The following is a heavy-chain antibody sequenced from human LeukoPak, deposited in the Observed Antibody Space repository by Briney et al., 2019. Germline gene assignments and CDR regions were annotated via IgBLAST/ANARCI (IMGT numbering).Heavy chain of an antibody. CDR1: GYTFTSYY. V-gene: IGHV1-46*01. CDR2: NNPSSGGT. D-gene: IGHD6-19*01. J-gene: IGHJ5*01. CDR3: ARDRSSGWSFDF. Sequence: ASVKVSCKASGYTFTSYYIHWVRQAPGQGLEWMGINNPSSGGTSYAQKFQGRITMTRDTSTSTIYMELSSLRSEDTAVYYCARDRSSGWSFDFWGQGTLVTVSS.